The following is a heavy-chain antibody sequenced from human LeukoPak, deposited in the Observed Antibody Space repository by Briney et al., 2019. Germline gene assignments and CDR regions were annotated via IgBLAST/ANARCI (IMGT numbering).Heavy chain of an antibody. V-gene: IGHV4-39*07. J-gene: IGHJ3*02. CDR2: IYYSGST. CDR3: ARDPGWELLLFAFDI. D-gene: IGHD1-26*01. Sequence: SETLSLTCTVSGGSISSSSYYWGWIRQPPGKGLEWIGSIYYSGSTYYNPSLKSRVTISVDTSKNQFSLKLSSVTAADTAVYYCARDPGWELLLFAFDIWGQGTMVTVSS. CDR1: GGSISSSSYY.